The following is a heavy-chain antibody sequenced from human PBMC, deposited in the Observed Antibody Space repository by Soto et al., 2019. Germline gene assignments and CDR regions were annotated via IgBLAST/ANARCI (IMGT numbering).Heavy chain of an antibody. V-gene: IGHV3-11*01. D-gene: IGHD3-10*01. CDR1: GFTFSDYY. CDR3: ARVWRSVRGFGELLFYFGY. J-gene: IGHJ4*02. CDR2: ISSSGSTI. Sequence: QVQLVESGGGLGKPGGSLRLSCAASGFTFSDYYMSWIRQAPGKGLEWVSYISSSGSTIYYADSVKGRFTISRDNAKNSLYLQMNSLRAEDSAVYYCARVWRSVRGFGELLFYFGYWGQGTLVTVSS.